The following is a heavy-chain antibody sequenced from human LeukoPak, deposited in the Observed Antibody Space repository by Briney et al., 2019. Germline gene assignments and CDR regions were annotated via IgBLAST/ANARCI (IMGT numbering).Heavy chain of an antibody. D-gene: IGHD7-27*01. CDR2: MYYSGST. V-gene: IGHV4-39*01. Sequence: PSETLSLTCTVSGVSISRSSYYWGWVRQPPGKGLEWLGSMYYSGSTYYNPSLKSRVIISGGTSKNQFSLKLSSVTAADTAVYHCARHPTLTGTQAIFACWGQGTLVTVSS. CDR3: ARHPTLTGTQAIFAC. J-gene: IGHJ4*02. CDR1: GVSISRSSYY.